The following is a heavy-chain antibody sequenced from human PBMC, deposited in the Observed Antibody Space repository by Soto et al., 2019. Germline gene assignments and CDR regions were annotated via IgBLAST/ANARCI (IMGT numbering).Heavy chain of an antibody. J-gene: IGHJ4*02. Sequence: HEHVVQSGAEVKRPGASLKVSCKASGYSFTGYYIHWVRQAPGQGLEWMGWINPDSGATNYAQNFQGRVTLTSDTSISTASMDLTSLTSDDTAVYYCARGDYGTGGYPFPYFDYWGQGTLVIVSS. CDR2: INPDSGAT. CDR1: GYSFTGYY. V-gene: IGHV1-2*02. D-gene: IGHD2-8*02. CDR3: ARGDYGTGGYPFPYFDY.